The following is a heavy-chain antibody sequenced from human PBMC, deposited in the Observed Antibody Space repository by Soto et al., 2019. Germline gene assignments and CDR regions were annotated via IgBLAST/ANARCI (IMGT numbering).Heavy chain of an antibody. V-gene: IGHV4-30-2*01. Sequence: SETLSLTCAVSGGSVNSAGYSWSWIRQPPGKGLEWIGYIYHSGSTYYNPSLKRRFTISLDRSNNHFSLKLSSVTAADTAGYYCARVPIYCDSSGYSPYGTFDIWGQGTMVTVSS. J-gene: IGHJ3*02. D-gene: IGHD3-22*01. CDR3: ARVPIYCDSSGYSPYGTFDI. CDR2: IYHSGST. CDR1: GGSVNSAGYS.